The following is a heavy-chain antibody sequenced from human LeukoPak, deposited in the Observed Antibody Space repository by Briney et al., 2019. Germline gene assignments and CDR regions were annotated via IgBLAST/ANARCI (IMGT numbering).Heavy chain of an antibody. Sequence: ASVRVSCKASGYTFTEYFVDWVRQAPGQGLEWVGIINPSGGVTTYAQKFQGRDTITSNTYMNTVYMDLTGLRSEDTAVYYCARGGYIDGYDYWGQGTLVTVSS. V-gene: IGHV1-46*01. CDR2: INPSGGVT. J-gene: IGHJ4*02. CDR3: ARGGYIDGYDY. D-gene: IGHD5-18*01. CDR1: GYTFTEYF.